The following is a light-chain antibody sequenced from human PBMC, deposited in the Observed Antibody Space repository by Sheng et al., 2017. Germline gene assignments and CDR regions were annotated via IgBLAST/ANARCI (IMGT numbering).Light chain of an antibody. Sequence: DIQLTQSPTFLSASVGDSVTITCRASQGISDYLAWYQQRPGKAPNLLISGASTLQSGVPSRFSGGGSGTEFTLTISSLQAEDSATXYCQQLNSYPLTFGGGTKGGNQT. V-gene: IGKV1-9*01. CDR2: GAS. CDR3: QQLNSYPLT. CDR1: QGISDY. J-gene: IGKJ4*01.